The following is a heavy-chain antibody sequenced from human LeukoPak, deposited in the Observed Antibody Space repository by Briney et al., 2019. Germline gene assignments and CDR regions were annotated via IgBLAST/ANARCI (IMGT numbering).Heavy chain of an antibody. CDR2: FYNSGRS. V-gene: IGHV4-59*01. Sequence: PSETLSLTCTVSDDSISDYYRGWIRQPPGKGLEWIGFFYNSGRSTYNPSLKSRVTISADTSKNHFSLKLNSVTTADTAVYYCTRGAGWLIDYWGQGILVTVSS. J-gene: IGHJ4*02. D-gene: IGHD3-16*01. CDR3: TRGAGWLIDY. CDR1: DDSISDYY.